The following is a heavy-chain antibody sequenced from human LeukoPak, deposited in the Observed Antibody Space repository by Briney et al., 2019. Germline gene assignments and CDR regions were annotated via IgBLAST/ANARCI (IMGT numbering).Heavy chain of an antibody. V-gene: IGHV4-39*07. CDR1: GGSISSSLYY. CDR2: VYFTGST. D-gene: IGHD5-24*01. J-gene: IGHJ5*02. CDR3: ARDIGSQMATISDWFDP. Sequence: PSETLSLTCTVSGGSISSSLYYWALIRQPPGKGLEWIGSVYFTGSTYYNPSLKSRVTISVDTSKNHFSLKLRSVTAADTAVYYCARDIGSQMATISDWFDPWGQGTLVTVSS.